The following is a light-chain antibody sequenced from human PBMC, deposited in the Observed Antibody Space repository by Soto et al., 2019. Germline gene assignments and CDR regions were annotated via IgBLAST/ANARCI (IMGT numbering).Light chain of an antibody. CDR3: QQYGTSTPT. CDR1: QSVSSNF. V-gene: IGKV3-20*01. Sequence: EIVLTQSPGTLSLSPGERATLSCKASQSVSSNFLAWYQRKPCHAPRLLIYGASYSATDITYRFSGSGSGTDFTLTITRLESEDFAVYYCQQYGTSTPTFGQGTTVEI. CDR2: GAS. J-gene: IGKJ1*01.